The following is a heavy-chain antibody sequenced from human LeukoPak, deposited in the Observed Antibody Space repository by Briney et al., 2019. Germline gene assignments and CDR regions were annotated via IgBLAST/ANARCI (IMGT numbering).Heavy chain of an antibody. J-gene: IGHJ4*02. CDR3: ARVGEGAAKD. CDR2: ISGSAVST. V-gene: IGHV3-23*01. Sequence: PGGSLRLSGTASGFTFNNFAMSWVRQAPGKGLEWVSGISGSAVSTFYADSVKGRFTISRDNSKNTLYLQMNSLRVEDTAVYYCARVGEGAAKDWGQGTLVTVSS. CDR1: GFTFNNFA. D-gene: IGHD1-26*01.